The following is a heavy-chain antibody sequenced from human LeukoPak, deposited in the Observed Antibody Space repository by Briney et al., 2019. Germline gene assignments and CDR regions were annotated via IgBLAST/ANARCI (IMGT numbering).Heavy chain of an antibody. CDR3: ASHRRSHGSEY. Sequence: GGSLRLSCEASGFTFNNYALSWVRQAPGKGLEWVSSVSGDGGTTNYADSVKGRFTISRDNSQNTLYLQMNSLRAEDTAVYYCASHRRSHGSEYWGQGTLVTVSS. J-gene: IGHJ4*02. CDR1: GFTFNNYA. CDR2: VSGDGGTT. D-gene: IGHD3-10*01. V-gene: IGHV3-23*01.